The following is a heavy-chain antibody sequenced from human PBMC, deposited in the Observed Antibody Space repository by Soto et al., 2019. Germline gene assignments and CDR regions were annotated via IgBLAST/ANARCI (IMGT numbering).Heavy chain of an antibody. V-gene: IGHV3-23*01. J-gene: IGHJ5*02. CDR1: GFTFSSYA. D-gene: IGHD3-10*01. Sequence: GGFLRLSCAASGFTFSSYAMSWVRQAPGKGLEWVSAISGSGGSTYYADSVKGRFTISRDNSKNTLYLQMNSLRAEDTAVYYCAKDGDGYYYGSGSYSPHANWFDPWGQGTLVTVSS. CDR2: ISGSGGST. CDR3: AKDGDGYYYGSGSYSPHANWFDP.